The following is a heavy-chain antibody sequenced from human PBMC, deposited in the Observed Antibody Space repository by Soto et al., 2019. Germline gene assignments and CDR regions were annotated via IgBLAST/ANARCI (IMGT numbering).Heavy chain of an antibody. CDR2: INPNSGGT. CDR1: GYTFTGYY. V-gene: IGHV1-2*04. J-gene: IGHJ1*01. D-gene: IGHD6-6*01. CDR3: ARGPGTEYSSSSSPLAEYFQH. Sequence: GTSVKVSCKASGYTFTGYYMHWVRQAPGQGLEWMGWINPNSGGTNYAQKFQGWVTMTRDTSISTAYMELSRLRSDDTAVYYCARGPGTEYSSSSSPLAEYFQHWGQGTLVTVSS.